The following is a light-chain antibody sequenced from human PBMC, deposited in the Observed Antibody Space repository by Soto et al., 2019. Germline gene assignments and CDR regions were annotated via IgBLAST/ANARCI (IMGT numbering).Light chain of an antibody. CDR1: QSVSNN. Sequence: EIVMTQSPATLSVSPGESATLPCRASQSVSNNLAWYQQKPGQAPRLLIYGASTRATGFPARFSGSGSGTEFTLTISSLQSEDFAVYYCQQYNNWPLTWTFGQGTKVEIK. CDR2: GAS. CDR3: QQYNNWPLTWT. V-gene: IGKV3-15*01. J-gene: IGKJ1*01.